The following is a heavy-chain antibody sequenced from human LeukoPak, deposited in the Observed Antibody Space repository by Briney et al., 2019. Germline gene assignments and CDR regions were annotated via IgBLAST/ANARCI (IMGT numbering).Heavy chain of an antibody. CDR2: IYPGDSGT. Sequence: GESLKISCKGSGCSFTSYWIGWVRQMPGKGLEWMGIIYPGDSGTRYSPSFQGQITISADKSISTAYLQWSSLKASDTAMYYCARRHLGYCSGGSCYLTPHYDYWGQGTLVTVSS. D-gene: IGHD2-15*01. V-gene: IGHV5-51*01. CDR3: ARRHLGYCSGGSCYLTPHYDY. CDR1: GCSFTSYW. J-gene: IGHJ4*02.